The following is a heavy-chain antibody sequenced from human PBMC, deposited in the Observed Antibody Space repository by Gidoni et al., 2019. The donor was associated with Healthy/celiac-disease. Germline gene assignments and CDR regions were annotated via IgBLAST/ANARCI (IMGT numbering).Heavy chain of an antibody. V-gene: IGHV3-7*01. CDR1: GFPFSRYW. Sequence: EVQLVESGGGLVQPGGSLRLSCAASGFPFSRYWMSWVRQAPGKGLEWVANIKQDGSEKYYVDSVKGRFTISRDNAKNSLYLQMNSLRAEDTAVYYCARAANYYDSSGYTYYFDYWGQGTLVTVSS. J-gene: IGHJ4*02. CDR2: IKQDGSEK. D-gene: IGHD3-22*01. CDR3: ARAANYYDSSGYTYYFDY.